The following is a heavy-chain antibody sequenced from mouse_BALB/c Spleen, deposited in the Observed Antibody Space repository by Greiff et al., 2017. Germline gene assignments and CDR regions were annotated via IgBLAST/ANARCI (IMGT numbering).Heavy chain of an antibody. Sequence: QVQLQQPGAELVMPGASVKMSCKASGYTFTDYWMHWVKQRPGQGLEWIGAIDTSDSYTSYNQKFKGKATLTVDESSSTAYMQLSSLTSEDSAGYYCAKGGYNGIDYYTMDDWGQGTTLTVSS. J-gene: IGHJ4*01. CDR1: GYTFTDYW. CDR3: AKGGYNGIDYYTMDD. D-gene: IGHD2-2*01. V-gene: IGHV1-69*01. CDR2: IDTSDSYT.